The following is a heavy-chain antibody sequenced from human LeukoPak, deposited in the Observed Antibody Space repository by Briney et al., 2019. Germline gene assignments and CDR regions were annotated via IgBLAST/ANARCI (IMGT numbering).Heavy chain of an antibody. CDR1: GCTFSDYA. J-gene: IGHJ4*02. V-gene: IGHV3-23*01. CDR3: AVPGDY. CDR2: VSSGGDST. Sequence: GGSLRLSCAASGCTFSDYAMSWVRQAPGKGLDWVSIVSSGGDSTYYADSVKGRFTISRDNSKNTVYLQMNSLRVEDTAVYDCAVPGDYWGQGILVTVSS.